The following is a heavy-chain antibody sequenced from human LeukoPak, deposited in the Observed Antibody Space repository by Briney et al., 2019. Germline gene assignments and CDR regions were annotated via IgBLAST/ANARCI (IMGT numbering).Heavy chain of an antibody. Sequence: HPGGSLRLSCAASGFTFSSYWMSRVRQAPGKGLEWVANIKQDGSEKYYVDSVKGRFTISRDNAKNSLYLQMNSLRAEDTAVYYCARAKSYYDSSGYYPLDYWGQGTLVTVSS. J-gene: IGHJ4*02. CDR2: IKQDGSEK. CDR3: ARAKSYYDSSGYYPLDY. CDR1: GFTFSSYW. V-gene: IGHV3-7*04. D-gene: IGHD3-22*01.